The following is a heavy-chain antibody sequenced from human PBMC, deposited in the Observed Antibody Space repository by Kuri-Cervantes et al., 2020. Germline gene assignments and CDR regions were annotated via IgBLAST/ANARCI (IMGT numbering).Heavy chain of an antibody. Sequence: SETLSLTCTVSGGSISSGDYYWSWIRQPPGKGLEWIGSIYYSGSTYYNPSLKSRVTISVDTSKNQFSLKLSSVTAADTAVYYCAREDIAVAGGESYWGQGTLVTVSS. CDR3: AREDIAVAGGESY. CDR2: IYYSGST. J-gene: IGHJ4*02. V-gene: IGHV4-39*07. CDR1: GGSISSGDYY. D-gene: IGHD6-19*01.